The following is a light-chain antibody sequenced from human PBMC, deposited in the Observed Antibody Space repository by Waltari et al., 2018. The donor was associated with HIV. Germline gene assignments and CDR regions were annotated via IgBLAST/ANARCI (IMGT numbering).Light chain of an antibody. CDR2: RNN. Sequence: QSVLTQPPSASGTPGQRVTISCSGSSSNIGSNYVYWYQQLPGTAPKLLIYRNNQRPSGVPDRISGSQSGSSASLGISGLRSEDEADYYCAVWGDSLNSYVFGTGTEVTVL. J-gene: IGLJ1*01. CDR3: AVWGDSLNSYV. V-gene: IGLV1-47*01. CDR1: SSNIGSNY.